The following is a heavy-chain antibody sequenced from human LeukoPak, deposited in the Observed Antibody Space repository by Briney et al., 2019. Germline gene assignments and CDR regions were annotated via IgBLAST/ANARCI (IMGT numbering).Heavy chain of an antibody. D-gene: IGHD4-17*01. J-gene: IGHJ4*02. V-gene: IGHV3-30*02. Sequence: PGGSLRLSCAASGFTFSSYGMHWVRQAPGKGLEWVAFIRFDGSYNYYADSVKGRFTISRDNSKNTLYLQMNSLRVEDTAVYYCAGDGDGDYVFSYYFDYWGQGTLVTVSS. CDR1: GFTFSSYG. CDR3: AGDGDGDYVFSYYFDY. CDR2: IRFDGSYN.